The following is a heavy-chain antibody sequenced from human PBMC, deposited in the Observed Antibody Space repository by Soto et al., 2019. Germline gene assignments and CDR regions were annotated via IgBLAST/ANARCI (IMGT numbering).Heavy chain of an antibody. V-gene: IGHV3-30*03. D-gene: IGHD7-27*01. J-gene: IGHJ6*02. CDR1: GFTFSSYG. CDR2: ISYDGSNK. Sequence: QVQLVESGGGVVQPGRSLRLSCAASGFTFSSYGMHWVRQAPGKGLEWVAVISYDGSNKYYADSVKGRFTISRDNSKNSLYLQMNSLRAEDTAVYYCATDLLGPGRAYGMDVWGQGTTVTFS. CDR3: ATDLLGPGRAYGMDV.